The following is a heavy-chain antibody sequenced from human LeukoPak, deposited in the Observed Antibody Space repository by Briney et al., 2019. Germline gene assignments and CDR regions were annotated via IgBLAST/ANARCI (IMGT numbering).Heavy chain of an antibody. J-gene: IGHJ4*02. CDR3: ATIRSYQLLSFDY. CDR1: GFTFSSYG. CDR2: IWYDGSNK. V-gene: IGHV3-33*01. D-gene: IGHD2-2*01. Sequence: GGSLRLSCAASGFTFSSYGMHWVRQAPGKGLEWVAVIWYDGSNKYYADSVKGRFTISRDNSQNTLYLQMNSLRAEDTAVYYCATIRSYQLLSFDYWGQGTLVTVSS.